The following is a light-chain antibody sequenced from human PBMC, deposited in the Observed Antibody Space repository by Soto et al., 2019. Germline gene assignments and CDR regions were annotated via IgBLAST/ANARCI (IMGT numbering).Light chain of an antibody. CDR2: KAS. Sequence: DIQMTQSPSTLSASVGDRVIITCRASQSISNWLAWYQQKPGKAPNLLIYKASSLKSGVPSRFSGSGSGTEFTLTISSLQPDDFATYYCQQYNSYSYTFGQGTKVDIK. CDR3: QQYNSYSYT. J-gene: IGKJ2*01. CDR1: QSISNW. V-gene: IGKV1-5*03.